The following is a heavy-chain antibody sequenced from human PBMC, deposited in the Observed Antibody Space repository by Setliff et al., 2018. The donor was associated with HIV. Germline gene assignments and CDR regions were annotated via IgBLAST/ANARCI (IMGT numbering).Heavy chain of an antibody. Sequence: GGSLRLSCAASGFTFSNHGMSWVRQAPGRGLEWVSVIDGSGSGTHYVDAVRGRFTISRDNSKNTLYLQMNSLRAEDTAIYYCARDRITMIGPPDAFDIWGQGTMVTGSS. V-gene: IGHV3-23*01. D-gene: IGHD3-10*02. CDR1: GFTFSNHG. J-gene: IGHJ3*02. CDR3: ARDRITMIGPPDAFDI. CDR2: IDGSGSGT.